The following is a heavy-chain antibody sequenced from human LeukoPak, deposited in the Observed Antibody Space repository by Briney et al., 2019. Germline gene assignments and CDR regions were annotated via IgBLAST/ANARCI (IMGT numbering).Heavy chain of an antibody. CDR3: ARDSRYYGSGSYYGSNWFDP. J-gene: IGHJ5*02. CDR2: IYYSGST. Sequence: PSETLSLTCTVSGGSISSSSYYWGWIRQPPGKGLEWIGSIYYSGSTYYNPSLKSRVTISVDTSKNQFALNLSSVTAADTAVYYCARDSRYYGSGSYYGSNWFDPWGQGTLVTVSS. D-gene: IGHD3-10*01. CDR1: GGSISSSSYY. V-gene: IGHV4-39*06.